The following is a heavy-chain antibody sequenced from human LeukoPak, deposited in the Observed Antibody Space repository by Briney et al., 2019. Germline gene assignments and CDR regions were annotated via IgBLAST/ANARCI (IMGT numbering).Heavy chain of an antibody. CDR1: GYTFTSYG. Sequence: ASGKVSCKASGYTFTSYGISWVRRAPGQGLEWLGWISAYNGNTNYAQKLQGRVTVTTDTSTSTAYMELRSLRSDDTAVYYCARDSPGDSGNYPFGYWGQGTLVTVSS. J-gene: IGHJ4*02. CDR3: ARDSPGDSGNYPFGY. D-gene: IGHD1-26*01. V-gene: IGHV1-18*01. CDR2: ISAYNGNT.